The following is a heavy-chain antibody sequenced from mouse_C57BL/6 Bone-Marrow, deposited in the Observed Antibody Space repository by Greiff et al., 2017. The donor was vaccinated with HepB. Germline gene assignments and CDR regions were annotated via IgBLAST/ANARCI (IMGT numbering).Heavy chain of an antibody. CDR2: IDPENGDT. Sequence: EVKLMESGAELVRPGASVKLSCTASGFNIKDDYMHWVKQRPEQGLEWIGWIDPENGDTEYASKFQGKATITADTSSNTAYLQLSSLTSADTAVYYCTPLYYGSSFWYFDVWGTGTTVTVSS. CDR1: GFNIKDDY. CDR3: TPLYYGSSFWYFDV. V-gene: IGHV14-4*01. J-gene: IGHJ1*03. D-gene: IGHD1-1*01.